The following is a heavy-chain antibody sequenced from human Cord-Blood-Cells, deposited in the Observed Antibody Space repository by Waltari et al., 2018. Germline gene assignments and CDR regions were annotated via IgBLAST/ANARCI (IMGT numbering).Heavy chain of an antibody. V-gene: IGHV1-69*01. CDR2: IIPIFGTA. J-gene: IGHJ4*02. Sequence: QVQLVQSGAEVKKPGSSVKVSCKASGGTFSSYAISWVRQAPGQWLEWMGGIIPIFGTANYAQKFQGRVTITADESTSTAYMELSSLRSEDTAVYYCARLSVVLEWLFLDYWGQGTLVTVSS. CDR3: ARLSVVLEWLFLDY. D-gene: IGHD3-3*01. CDR1: GGTFSSYA.